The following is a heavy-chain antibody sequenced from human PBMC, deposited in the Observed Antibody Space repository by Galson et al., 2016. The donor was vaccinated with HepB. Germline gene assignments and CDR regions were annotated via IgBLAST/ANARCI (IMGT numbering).Heavy chain of an antibody. Sequence: SLRLSCAASGFSFITYSLNWARQSPGKGLEWVSYIITSGTIYYAESVKGRFTLSRDNAENSLFLQMHSLRDDDTAVYYCVRDWGSKQWVYFDYWGQGTQVTVSS. J-gene: IGHJ4*02. CDR2: IITSGTI. CDR3: VRDWGSKQWVYFDY. CDR1: GFSFITYS. V-gene: IGHV3-48*02. D-gene: IGHD6-19*01.